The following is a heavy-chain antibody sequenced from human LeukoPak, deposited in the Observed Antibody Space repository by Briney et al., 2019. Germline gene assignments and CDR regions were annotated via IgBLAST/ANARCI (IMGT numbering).Heavy chain of an antibody. CDR2: IYSGGGT. D-gene: IGHD5-24*01. J-gene: IGHJ4*02. Sequence: GGSLRLSCAASGFTFSNYAMSWARQAPGKGLGCVSVIYSGGGTYYADSVKGRFTISRDNSKNTLYLQMNSLRAEDTAVYYCAREVEMARIDNWGQGTLVTVSS. V-gene: IGHV3-66*01. CDR3: AREVEMARIDN. CDR1: GFTFSNYA.